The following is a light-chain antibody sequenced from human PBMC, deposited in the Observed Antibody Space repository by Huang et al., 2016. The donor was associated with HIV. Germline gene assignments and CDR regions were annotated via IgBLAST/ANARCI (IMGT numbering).Light chain of an antibody. Sequence: DIQITQSPSSLSASVGDRAIITCRASQNINRYLNWYQQQPGKAPKLLISGASKLQSGVPSSFSGSGSGTHFTLAISSLQPEDSATYYCQQSAVTPRTFGQGTKLEI. V-gene: IGKV1-39*01. CDR3: QQSAVTPRT. CDR2: GAS. J-gene: IGKJ2*01. CDR1: QNINRY.